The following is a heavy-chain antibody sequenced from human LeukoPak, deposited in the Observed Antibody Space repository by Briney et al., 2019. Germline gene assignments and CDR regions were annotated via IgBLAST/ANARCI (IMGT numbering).Heavy chain of an antibody. D-gene: IGHD4-17*01. V-gene: IGHV4-39*01. CDR2: IYYSGST. J-gene: IGHJ3*02. CDR3: ARPYYGDYFGAFDI. Sequence: SSETLSLTCTVSGGSISSSSYYWGWIRQPPGKGLGWIGSIYYSGSTYYNPSLKSRVTISVDTSKNQFSLKLSSVTAADTAVYYCARPYYGDYFGAFDIWGQGTMVTVSS. CDR1: GGSISSSSYY.